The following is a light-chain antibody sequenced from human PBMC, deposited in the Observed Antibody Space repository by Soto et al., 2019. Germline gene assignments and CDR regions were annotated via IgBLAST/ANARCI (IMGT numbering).Light chain of an antibody. V-gene: IGKV3-15*01. CDR1: QSISTE. Sequence: EIAMTQSPATLSVSPGERATLSCRASQSISTELAWYQQIPGQPPRLLIYSASTRATGVPARFTGSGSGSEFPLTISRLQFEDFAIYYCQQGHNWPLTFGQGTRMEI. CDR3: QQGHNWPLT. J-gene: IGKJ2*01. CDR2: SAS.